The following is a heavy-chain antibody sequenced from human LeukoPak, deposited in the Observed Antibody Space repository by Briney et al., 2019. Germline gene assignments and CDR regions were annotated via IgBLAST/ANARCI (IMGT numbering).Heavy chain of an antibody. CDR3: ARIGYCTSSSCYTSYYYYYMDV. CDR2: IYHSGST. D-gene: IGHD2-2*02. Sequence: PSETLSLTCTVSGGSISSSSYYWGWIRQPPGKGLEWIGSIYHSGSTYYNPSLKSRVTISVDTSKNQFSLKLSSVTAADTAVYYCARIGYCTSSSCYTSYYYYYMDVWGKGTTVTVSS. J-gene: IGHJ6*03. V-gene: IGHV4-39*07. CDR1: GGSISSSSYY.